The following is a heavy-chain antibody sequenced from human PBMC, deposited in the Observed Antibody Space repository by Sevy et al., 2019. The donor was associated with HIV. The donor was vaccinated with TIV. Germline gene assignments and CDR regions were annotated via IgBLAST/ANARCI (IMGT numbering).Heavy chain of an antibody. Sequence: GGSLRLSCTASGFTFGDYAMSWFRQAPGKGLEWVGFIRCKAYGGTTEYAASVKGRFTISRDDSKSIAYLQMNSLKTEDTAVYYCTRDPAMVRGVPYYYYYGMDVWGQGTTVTVSS. V-gene: IGHV3-49*03. CDR3: TRDPAMVRGVPYYYYYGMDV. J-gene: IGHJ6*02. CDR1: GFTFGDYA. D-gene: IGHD3-10*01. CDR2: IRCKAYGGTT.